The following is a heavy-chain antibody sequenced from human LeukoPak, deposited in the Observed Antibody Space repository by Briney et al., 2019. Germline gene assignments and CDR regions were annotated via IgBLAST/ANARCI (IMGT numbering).Heavy chain of an antibody. D-gene: IGHD5-12*01. V-gene: IGHV3-30*04. Sequence: GGSLRLSCAASGFTFSSYAMHWVRQAPGKGLEWVAVISYDGSNKYYADSVKGRFTISRDNSKNTLYLQMNSLRAEDTAVYYCAKCGRGGYVRSASFDYWGQGTLVTVSS. CDR2: ISYDGSNK. CDR3: AKCGRGGYVRSASFDY. J-gene: IGHJ4*02. CDR1: GFTFSSYA.